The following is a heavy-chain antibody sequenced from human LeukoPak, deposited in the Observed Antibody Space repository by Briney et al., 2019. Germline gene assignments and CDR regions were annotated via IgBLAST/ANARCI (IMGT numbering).Heavy chain of an antibody. Sequence: ASVKVSCKVSGYTLTELSMHWVRQAPGKGLEWMGGFDPEDGETIYAQKFQGRVTMTEDTSTDTAYMELSSLRSEDTAVYYCATVENKQWLVRVGAFDIWGQGTMVTVSS. D-gene: IGHD6-19*01. CDR2: FDPEDGET. CDR1: GYTLTELS. V-gene: IGHV1-24*01. J-gene: IGHJ3*02. CDR3: ATVENKQWLVRVGAFDI.